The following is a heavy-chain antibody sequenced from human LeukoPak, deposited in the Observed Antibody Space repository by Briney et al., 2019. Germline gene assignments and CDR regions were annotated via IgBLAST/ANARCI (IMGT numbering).Heavy chain of an antibody. J-gene: IGHJ6*02. V-gene: IGHV3-53*01. Sequence: GGCLRLSRAASGFTVSSNYMSWVRQAPGKGREWVSVIYSGGRTYYADSVKSRFTISRDNSKNTLYLQMDSLRAEDTAVYYCARGGYSGYLTDYYYCGMDVWGQGTTATVSS. CDR3: ARGGYSGYLTDYYYCGMDV. CDR1: GFTVSSNY. D-gene: IGHD5-12*01. CDR2: IYSGGRT.